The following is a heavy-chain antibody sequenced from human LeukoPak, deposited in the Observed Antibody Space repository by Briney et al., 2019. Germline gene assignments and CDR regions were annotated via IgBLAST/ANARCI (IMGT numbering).Heavy chain of an antibody. Sequence: PSETLSLTCTVSGGSISSYYWSWIRQPAGKGLEWIGRIYTSGSTNYNPSLKSRVTMSVDTSKNQFSLKLTSVTAADTAVYYCASARSTVGKGFDPWGQGTLVTVSS. CDR1: GGSISSYY. D-gene: IGHD4-23*01. CDR2: IYTSGST. CDR3: ASARSTVGKGFDP. V-gene: IGHV4-4*07. J-gene: IGHJ5*02.